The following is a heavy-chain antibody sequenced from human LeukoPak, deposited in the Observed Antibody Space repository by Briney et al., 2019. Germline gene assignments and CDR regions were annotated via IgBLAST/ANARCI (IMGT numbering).Heavy chain of an antibody. Sequence: SETLSLTCTVSGDSISGSTYYWGWIRQSPGKGLEWIGSMYYSGSTYYNPSLKSRVTISVDTSKNQFSLKLSSVTAADTAVYYCARVGTTVTRSSSLYYYYYYMDVWGKGTTVTISS. CDR2: MYYSGST. V-gene: IGHV4-39*01. D-gene: IGHD4-17*01. CDR3: ARVGTTVTRSSSLYYYYYYMDV. J-gene: IGHJ6*03. CDR1: GDSISGSTYY.